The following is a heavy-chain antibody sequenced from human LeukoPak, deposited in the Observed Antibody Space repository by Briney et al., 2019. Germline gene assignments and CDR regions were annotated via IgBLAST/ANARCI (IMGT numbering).Heavy chain of an antibody. V-gene: IGHV1-2*02. D-gene: IGHD6-19*01. Sequence: ASVKVSCKASGYTFTGYHMHWVRQAPGQGLEWMGWINPNSGGTKYPQKFQGRVTMTRDTSISTAYMELNRLRSDDMAVYYCARDLGGAAVASEYYFDYWGQGTLVTVSS. CDR2: INPNSGGT. CDR1: GYTFTGYH. CDR3: ARDLGGAAVASEYYFDY. J-gene: IGHJ4*02.